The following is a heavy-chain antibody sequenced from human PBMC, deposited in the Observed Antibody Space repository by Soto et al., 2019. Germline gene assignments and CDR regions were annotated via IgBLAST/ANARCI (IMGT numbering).Heavy chain of an antibody. V-gene: IGHV3-23*01. CDR3: AKRRGAGGHFDY. J-gene: IGHJ4*02. CDR2: VSIGGST. D-gene: IGHD2-15*01. Sequence: GGSLRLSCAASVFTFSSYAMGWVRQGPGKGLEWVAVVSIGGSTHYADSVRGRFTISRDNSKNTLSLQMNSLTAEDTAVYFCAKRRGAGGHFDYWGQGALVTVSS. CDR1: VFTFSSYA.